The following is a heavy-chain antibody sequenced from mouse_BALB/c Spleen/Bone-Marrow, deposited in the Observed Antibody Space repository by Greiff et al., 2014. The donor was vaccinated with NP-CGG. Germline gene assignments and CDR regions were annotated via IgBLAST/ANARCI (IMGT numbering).Heavy chain of an antibody. V-gene: IGHV5-12*02. CDR1: GFTFSDYY. CDR3: ARQDYSYYYAMDY. D-gene: IGHD2-13*01. J-gene: IGHJ4*01. CDR2: ISNGGGST. Sequence: EVKLEESGGGLVQPGGSLKLSCATSGFTFSDYYMYWVRQTPEKRLGWVAYISNGGGSTYYPDTVKGRFTISRDNAKNTLYLQMSRLKSEDTAMYYCARQDYSYYYAMDYWGQGTSVTVSS.